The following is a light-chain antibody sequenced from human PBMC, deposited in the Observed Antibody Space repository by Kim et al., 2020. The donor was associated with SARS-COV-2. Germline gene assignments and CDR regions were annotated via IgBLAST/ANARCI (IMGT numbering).Light chain of an antibody. J-gene: IGKJ4*01. Sequence: IVLTQSPGTLSLSPGERATLSCRASQSVSSSYLAWYQQKPGQAPRLLIYGASSRATGIPDRFSGSGSGTDFTLTISRLEPEDFAVYYCQQYGSSPLTFDGGTKVDIK. CDR1: QSVSSSY. V-gene: IGKV3-20*01. CDR3: QQYGSSPLT. CDR2: GAS.